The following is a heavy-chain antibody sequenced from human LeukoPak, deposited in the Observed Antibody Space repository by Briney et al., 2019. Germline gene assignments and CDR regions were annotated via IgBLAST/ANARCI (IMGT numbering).Heavy chain of an antibody. CDR1: GFTFSSYS. CDR3: ARGTVVATMGDY. V-gene: IGHV3-21*01. Sequence: GGSLRLSCAASGFTFSSYSLNWVRQAPGKGLEWVSSISSSSSYIYYADSVKGRFTISRDNAKNSLYLQTNSLRAEDTAVYYCARGTVVATMGDYWGQGTLVTVSS. D-gene: IGHD5-12*01. J-gene: IGHJ4*02. CDR2: ISSSSSYI.